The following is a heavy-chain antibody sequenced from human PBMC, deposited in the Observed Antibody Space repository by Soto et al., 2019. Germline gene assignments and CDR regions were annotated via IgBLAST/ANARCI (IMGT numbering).Heavy chain of an antibody. D-gene: IGHD3-16*01. Sequence: QVQLVQTGAEVKKPGASVKVSCKASGYTFTSYGICWVRQAPVQGLEWMGWINAYNGNTNYAQKLKGRVTMTTDTTTTKAYMELRSPRSDDTAVYYFARDGGGGDADYRGHGTLVTVSS. V-gene: IGHV1-18*04. CDR1: GYTFTSYG. J-gene: IGHJ4*01. CDR2: INAYNGNT. CDR3: ARDGGGGDADY.